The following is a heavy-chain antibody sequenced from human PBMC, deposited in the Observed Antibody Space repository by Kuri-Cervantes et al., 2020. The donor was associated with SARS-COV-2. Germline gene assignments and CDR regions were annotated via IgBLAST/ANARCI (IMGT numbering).Heavy chain of an antibody. CDR1: GFTFSSYW. D-gene: IGHD3-22*01. V-gene: IGHV3-23*01. CDR2: ISGSGGST. J-gene: IGHJ4*02. Sequence: GESLKISCAASGFTFSSYWMSWVRQAPGKGLEWVSAISGSGGSTYYADSVKGRFTISRDNSKNTLYLQMNSLRAEDTAVYYCARWEEWYSDSSGYYTDWGQGTLVTVSS. CDR3: ARWEEWYSDSSGYYTD.